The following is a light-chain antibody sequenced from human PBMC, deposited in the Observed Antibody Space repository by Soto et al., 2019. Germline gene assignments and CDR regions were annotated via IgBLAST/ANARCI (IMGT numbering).Light chain of an antibody. Sequence: AIPMTQSPSSLSASVKDRVTITCRASQGIRNDLGWYQQKPGKAPKLLIYAASTLQSGVPSRFSGSGSGTDFTLTISSLQPEDSATYYCLQTYNYPRTFGQGTKVEIK. CDR3: LQTYNYPRT. CDR2: AAS. J-gene: IGKJ1*01. CDR1: QGIRND. V-gene: IGKV1-6*01.